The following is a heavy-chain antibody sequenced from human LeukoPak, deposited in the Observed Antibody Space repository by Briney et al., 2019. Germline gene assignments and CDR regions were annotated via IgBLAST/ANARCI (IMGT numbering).Heavy chain of an antibody. Sequence: GGSLRLSCAASGFTFSSYGMYWVRQAPGKGLEWVAFIRYDWSNKYYADSVKGRFTISRDNSKNTPYLQMNNLRTEGRAVYYCAKDTTAAYGFDYWGQGTLVTVSS. CDR3: AKDTTAAYGFDY. V-gene: IGHV3-30*02. D-gene: IGHD6-13*01. CDR1: GFTFSSYG. CDR2: IRYDWSNK. J-gene: IGHJ4*02.